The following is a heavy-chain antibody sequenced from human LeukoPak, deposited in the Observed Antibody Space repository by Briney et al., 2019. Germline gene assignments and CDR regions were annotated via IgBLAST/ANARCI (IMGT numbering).Heavy chain of an antibody. CDR2: IHYSGST. CDR1: GGSISSSGHH. CDR3: ARHPERYSYFDY. V-gene: IGHV4-39*01. J-gene: IGHJ4*02. D-gene: IGHD5-18*01. Sequence: PSETLSLTCTVSGGSISSSGHHWGWIRQPPGKGLEWIGNIHYSGSTYYNPSLNSRVTISVDTSKNQFSLKLSSVTAADTAVYSCARHPERYSYFDYWGQGTLVTVSS.